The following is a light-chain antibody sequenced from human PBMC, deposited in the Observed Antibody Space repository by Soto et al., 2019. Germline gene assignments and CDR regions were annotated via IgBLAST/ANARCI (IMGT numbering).Light chain of an antibody. CDR1: QSISNH. J-gene: IGKJ1*01. V-gene: IGKV1-39*01. CDR2: AAS. CDR3: QQSYSSPPT. Sequence: DIQMTQSPSSLSASVEDRVIITCQASQSISNHLNWYQQKPGKAPKLLIFAASSLQSGVPSRFSGSRSGPDSTLTISSLQPEDFATYYCQQSYSSPPTFGQGTKVDIK.